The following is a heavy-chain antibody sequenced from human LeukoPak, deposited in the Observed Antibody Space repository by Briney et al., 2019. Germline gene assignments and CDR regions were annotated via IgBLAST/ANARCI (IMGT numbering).Heavy chain of an antibody. CDR2: TYYRSKWYN. Sequence: SQTLSLTCAISGDSVSSNSDAWNWIRQSPSRGLEWLGRTYYRSKWYNDYAVAVKSRITVNPDTSKNQFSLHLNSVTPEDTALYYCAREPYYGDYLSGVCDIWGQETMVTVSS. CDR3: AREPYYGDYLSGVCDI. J-gene: IGHJ3*02. D-gene: IGHD4-17*01. V-gene: IGHV6-1*01. CDR1: GDSVSSNSDA.